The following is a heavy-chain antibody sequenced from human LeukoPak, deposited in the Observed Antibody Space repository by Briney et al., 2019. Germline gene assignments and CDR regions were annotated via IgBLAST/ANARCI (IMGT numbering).Heavy chain of an antibody. CDR1: GFTFSSYS. J-gene: IGHJ6*02. Sequence: GGSLRLSCAASGFTFSSYSMNWVRQAPGKGLEWVSSISSSSSYIYYADSVKGRFTISRDNAKNSLYLQMNSLRAEDTAVYYCARDGGSYYHMDVWGRGTTVTVSS. V-gene: IGHV3-21*01. D-gene: IGHD1-26*01. CDR3: ARDGGSYYHMDV. CDR2: ISSSSSYI.